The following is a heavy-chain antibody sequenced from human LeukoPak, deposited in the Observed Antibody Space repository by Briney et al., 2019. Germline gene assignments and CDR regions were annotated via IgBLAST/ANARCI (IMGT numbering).Heavy chain of an antibody. CDR1: GGSISSSSYY. J-gene: IGHJ4*02. D-gene: IGHD5-12*01. V-gene: IGHV4-39*01. CDR3: ARRGYDWTNYFDY. CDR2: IYYSGST. Sequence: KASETLSLTCTVSGGSISSSSYYWGWIRQPPGKGLEWIGSIYYSGSTYYNPSLKSRVTISVYTSKNQFSLKLSSVTAADTAVYYCARRGYDWTNYFDYWGQGTLVTVSS.